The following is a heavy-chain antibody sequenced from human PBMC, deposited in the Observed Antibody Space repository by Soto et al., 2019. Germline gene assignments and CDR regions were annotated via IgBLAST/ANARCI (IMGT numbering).Heavy chain of an antibody. V-gene: IGHV1-58*01. D-gene: IGHD3-22*01. Sequence: GASVKVSCKASGFTFTSSAVQWVRQARGQRLEWIGWIGVGSGNPNYAQKFQERGTITRDMSTSTADRELSSLRSEDSAVFYCAADVLTYSYDSSGYYFDGFDTWGQGTMVTGS. CDR2: IGVGSGNP. J-gene: IGHJ3*02. CDR1: GFTFTSSA. CDR3: AADVLTYSYDSSGYYFDGFDT.